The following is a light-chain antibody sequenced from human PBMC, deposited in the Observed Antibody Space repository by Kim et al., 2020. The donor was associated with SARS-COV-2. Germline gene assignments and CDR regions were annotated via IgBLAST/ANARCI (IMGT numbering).Light chain of an antibody. J-gene: IGLJ1*01. CDR3: CSYAGTYTYV. CDR1: RSDVGGYDA. Sequence: GQAGTIACTGTRSDVGGYDAVSWRQQHPGRAPKLMIFDVNKRPSGVPDRFSGSKSGNTASLTISGLQAEDEADYYCCSYAGTYTYVFGTGTKVTVL. V-gene: IGLV2-11*03. CDR2: DVN.